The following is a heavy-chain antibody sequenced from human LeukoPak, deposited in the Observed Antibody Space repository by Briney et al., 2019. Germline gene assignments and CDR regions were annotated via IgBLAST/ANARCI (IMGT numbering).Heavy chain of an antibody. CDR2: INPNSGGT. V-gene: IGHV1-2*06. D-gene: IGHD3-16*02. J-gene: IGHJ6*03. CDR3: ARDLDSYYDYVWGSYRTPYYYYYMAV. CDR1: GYTFTGYY. Sequence: GASVKVSCKASGYTFTGYYMHWVRQAPGQGLEWMGRINPNSGGTNYAQKFQGRVTMTRDTSISTAYMELSRLRSDDTAVYYCARDLDSYYDYVWGSYRTPYYYYYMAVWGKGTTVTVSS.